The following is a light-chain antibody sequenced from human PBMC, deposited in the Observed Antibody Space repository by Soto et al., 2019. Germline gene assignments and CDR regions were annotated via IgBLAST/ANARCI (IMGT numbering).Light chain of an antibody. J-gene: IGKJ2*01. V-gene: IGKV3-15*01. CDR3: KQYNCRPYT. Sequence: EIVMTQSPATLSVSPGERATLSCRASQSVSRNLAWYRQKPGQAPRLLIYGASTRATGTPARFSGSGSGTEFTLNISSLQSEDFAVYYCKQYNCRPYTFGQGTKLEIK. CDR1: QSVSRN. CDR2: GAS.